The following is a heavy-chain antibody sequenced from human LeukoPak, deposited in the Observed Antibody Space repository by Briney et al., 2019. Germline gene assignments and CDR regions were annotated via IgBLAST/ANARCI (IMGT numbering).Heavy chain of an antibody. CDR3: ARDLATIDGIAWYYFEN. CDR2: INPNTGGT. D-gene: IGHD5-12*01. Sequence: GASVKVSCKASGYTFTGHYIHWVRQAPGQGFEWMGWINPNTGGTDYAQKFQDRISITTYTSIGTAYMELTRLTPDDTALYYCARDLATIDGIAWYYFENWGQGTLVTVSS. CDR1: GYTFTGHY. J-gene: IGHJ4*02. V-gene: IGHV1-2*02.